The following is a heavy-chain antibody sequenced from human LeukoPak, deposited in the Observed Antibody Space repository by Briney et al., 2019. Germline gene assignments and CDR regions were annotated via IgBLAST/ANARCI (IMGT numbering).Heavy chain of an antibody. CDR2: IYYSGST. CDR1: GGSISSHY. J-gene: IGHJ3*02. V-gene: IGHV4-59*08. Sequence: PSETLSLTCTVSGGSISSHYWSWIRQPPGKGLEWIGYIYYSGSTNYNPSLKSRVTISVDTSKNQFSLKLSSVTAADTAVYYCARHLGDGYNRIAFDIWGQGTMVTVSS. CDR3: ARHLGDGYNRIAFDI. D-gene: IGHD5-24*01.